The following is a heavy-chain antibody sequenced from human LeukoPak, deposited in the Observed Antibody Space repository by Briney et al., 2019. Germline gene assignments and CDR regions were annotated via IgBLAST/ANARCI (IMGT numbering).Heavy chain of an antibody. CDR2: ISYDGSNK. Sequence: GRSLRLSCAASGFTFSSYGMHWVRQAPGKGLEWVAVISYDGSNKYYADSVKGRFTISRDNSKNTLYLQINSLRAEDTAVYYCAKTYVARGVNYYYGMDVWGQGTTVTVSS. J-gene: IGHJ6*02. CDR3: AKTYVARGVNYYYGMDV. V-gene: IGHV3-30*18. CDR1: GFTFSSYG. D-gene: IGHD3-10*01.